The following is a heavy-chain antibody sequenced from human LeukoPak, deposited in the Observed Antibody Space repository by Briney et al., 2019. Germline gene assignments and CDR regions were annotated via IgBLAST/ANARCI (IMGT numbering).Heavy chain of an antibody. J-gene: IGHJ3*02. CDR2: INHSGST. Sequence: PSETLSLTCAVYGGSFSGYYWSWIRQPPGKGLEWIGEINHSGSTNYNPSLKSRVTISVDTSKNQFSLKLSSVTAADTAVYYCARAPLRIFGVVIMRAFDIWGQGTMVTVSS. CDR3: ARAPLRIFGVVIMRAFDI. D-gene: IGHD3-3*01. V-gene: IGHV4-34*01. CDR1: GGSFSGYY.